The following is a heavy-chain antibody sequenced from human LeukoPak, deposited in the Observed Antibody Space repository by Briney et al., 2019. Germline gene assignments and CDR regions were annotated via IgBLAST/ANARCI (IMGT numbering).Heavy chain of an antibody. J-gene: IGHJ4*02. D-gene: IGHD4-11*01. Sequence: GRSLRLSCATSGFTFSHYGMHWVRQAPGKGLEWVAVIWSDGTNRYYGDPVKGRFTISRDNFQITVYLQMDSLGAEDTAVYYCAKDAQRGFDYSNSLDKWGQGTLVTVSS. CDR1: GFTFSHYG. V-gene: IGHV3-33*06. CDR3: AKDAQRGFDYSNSLDK. CDR2: IWSDGTNR.